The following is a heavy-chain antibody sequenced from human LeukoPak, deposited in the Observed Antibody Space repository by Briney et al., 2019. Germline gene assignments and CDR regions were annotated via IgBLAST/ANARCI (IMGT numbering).Heavy chain of an antibody. J-gene: IGHJ6*03. Sequence: GGSLRLSCAASGFTFSSYAMSWVRQAPGKGLEWVSAISGSGGSTYYADSVKGRFTISRDNSKNTLYLQMNSLRAEDTAVYYCAKRTEGEYYYYMDVWGKRTTVTVSS. V-gene: IGHV3-23*01. CDR1: GFTFSSYA. CDR3: AKRTEGEYYYYMDV. D-gene: IGHD1-14*01. CDR2: ISGSGGST.